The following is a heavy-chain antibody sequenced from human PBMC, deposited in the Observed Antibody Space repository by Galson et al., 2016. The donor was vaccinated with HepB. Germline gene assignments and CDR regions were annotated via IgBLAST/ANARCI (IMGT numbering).Heavy chain of an antibody. CDR2: ISKSGSTT. Sequence: SLRLSCAASGFTFSNFAMSWVRQAPGKGLEWVSSISKSGSTTYYADSVKGRFTISRDNSKNTQHLQMNSLRAGDTAIYYCAKDRGGDSPWYFDLWGRGTLVTVSS. CDR3: AKDRGGDSPWYFDL. D-gene: IGHD2-21*02. J-gene: IGHJ2*01. V-gene: IGHV3-23*01. CDR1: GFTFSNFA.